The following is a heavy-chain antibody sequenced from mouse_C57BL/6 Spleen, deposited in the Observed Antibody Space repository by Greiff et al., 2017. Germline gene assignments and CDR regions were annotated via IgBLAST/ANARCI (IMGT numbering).Heavy chain of an antibody. CDR1: GFTFSSYG. CDR3: ARGGLGGVGQDYAMDY. J-gene: IGHJ4*01. V-gene: IGHV5-6*01. Sequence: EVQLVESGGDLVKPGGSLKLSCAASGFTFSSYGMSWVRQTPDKGLEWVATISSGGSYTYYPDSVKGRFTMSRDNAKNTLYMQMSSLKSEDTAMYYGARGGLGGVGQDYAMDYWGQGTSVTVSS. CDR2: ISSGGSYT. D-gene: IGHD3-3*01.